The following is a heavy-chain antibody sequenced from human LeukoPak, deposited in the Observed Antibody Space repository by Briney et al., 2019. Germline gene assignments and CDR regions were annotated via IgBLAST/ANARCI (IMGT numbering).Heavy chain of an antibody. Sequence: GESLKISCKGSGYSFTSYWIGWVRQMPGKGLEWMGIIYPGDSGTRYSPSFQGQVTISADKSISTAYLQWSSLKASDTAMYYCARGRGTPYSSSWYPDYWGQGTLVTVSS. D-gene: IGHD6-13*01. CDR2: IYPGDSGT. V-gene: IGHV5-51*01. CDR1: GYSFTSYW. J-gene: IGHJ4*02. CDR3: ARGRGTPYSSSWYPDY.